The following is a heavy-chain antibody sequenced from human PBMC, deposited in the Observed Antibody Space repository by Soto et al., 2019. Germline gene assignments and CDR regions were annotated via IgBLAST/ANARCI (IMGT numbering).Heavy chain of an antibody. J-gene: IGHJ4*02. CDR2: IWYDGSNK. CDR3: ARADIVANNFDY. Sequence: GSLRLSCAASGFTFSSYGMHWVRQAPGKGLEWVAVIWYDGSNKYYADSVKGRFTISRDNSKNTLYLQMNSLRAEDTAVYYCARADIVANNFDYWGQGTLVTVSS. CDR1: GFTFSSYG. V-gene: IGHV3-33*01. D-gene: IGHD5-12*01.